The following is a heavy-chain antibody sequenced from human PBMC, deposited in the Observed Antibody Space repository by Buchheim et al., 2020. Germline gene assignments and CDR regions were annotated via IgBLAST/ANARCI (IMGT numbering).Heavy chain of an antibody. CDR1: GGSFSGYY. D-gene: IGHD3-3*01. CDR2: INHSGST. CDR3: ARGFSDFWSGYTIPSDY. J-gene: IGHJ4*02. V-gene: IGHV4-34*01. Sequence: QVQLQQWGAGLLKPSETLSLTCAVYGGSFSGYYWSWIRQPPGKGLEWIGEINHSGSTNYNPSLKSRVTISVDTSKNQFSLKLSSVTAADTAVYYCARGFSDFWSGYTIPSDYWGQGTL.